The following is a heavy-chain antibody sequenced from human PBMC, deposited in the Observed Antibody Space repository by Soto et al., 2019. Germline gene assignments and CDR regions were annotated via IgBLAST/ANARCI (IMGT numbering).Heavy chain of an antibody. CDR1: GFTFSSYA. CDR3: ARARPTLKKGWYFDL. J-gene: IGHJ2*01. V-gene: IGHV3-30-3*01. Sequence: QVQLVESGGGVVQPGRSLRLSCAASGFTFSSYAMHWVRQAPGKGLEWVAVISYDGSNKYYADSVKGRFTISRDNSKNSLDLQMNSLRAEDTAVYYCARARPTLKKGWYFDLWGRGTLVTVSS. D-gene: IGHD4-17*01. CDR2: ISYDGSNK.